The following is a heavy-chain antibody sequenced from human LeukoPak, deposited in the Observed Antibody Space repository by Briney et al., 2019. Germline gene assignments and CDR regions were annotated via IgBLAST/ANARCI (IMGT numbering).Heavy chain of an antibody. V-gene: IGHV3-30*02. D-gene: IGHD3-16*01. CDR2: IRYDGSNK. CDR1: GFTFSSYG. CDR3: AKDLFYDHAVGFDY. Sequence: TGGSLRLSCAASGFTFSSYGMHWVRQAPGKGLEWVAFIRYDGSNKYYADSVKGRFTISRDNSKNTLYLQMNSLRAEDTAVYYCAKDLFYDHAVGFDYWGQGTLVTVSS. J-gene: IGHJ4*02.